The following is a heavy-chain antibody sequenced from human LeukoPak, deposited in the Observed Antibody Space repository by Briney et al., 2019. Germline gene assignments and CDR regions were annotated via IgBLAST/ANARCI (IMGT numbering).Heavy chain of an antibody. CDR2: INAGNGNT. V-gene: IGHV1-3*01. CDR3: AKGFGESPDDAFDI. J-gene: IGHJ3*02. D-gene: IGHD3-10*01. CDR1: GFIFTSYA. Sequence: GRSLRLSCAASGFIFTSYAMHWVRQAPGQRLEWMGWINAGNGNTKYSQKFQGRVTITRDTSASTAYMELSSLRSEDTAVYYCAKGFGESPDDAFDIWGQGTMVTVSS.